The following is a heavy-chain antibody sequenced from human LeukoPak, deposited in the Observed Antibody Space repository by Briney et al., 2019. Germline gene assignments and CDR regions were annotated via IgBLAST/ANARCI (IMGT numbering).Heavy chain of an antibody. CDR2: MNPNSGNT. D-gene: IGHD3-16*02. CDR3: ARDSYDYVWGSYRYPGY. Sequence: GASVKVSCKASGYTFTSYGINWVRQATGQGLEWMGWMNPNSGNTGYAQKFQGRVTMTRNTSISTAYMELSSLRSEDTAVYYCARDSYDYVWGSYRYPGYWGQGTLVTVSS. J-gene: IGHJ4*02. V-gene: IGHV1-8*02. CDR1: GYTFTSYG.